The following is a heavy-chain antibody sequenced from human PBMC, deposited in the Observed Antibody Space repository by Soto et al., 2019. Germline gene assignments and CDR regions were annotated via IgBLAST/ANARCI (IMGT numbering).Heavy chain of an antibody. CDR3: TTNQVTGHKPH. D-gene: IGHD3-9*01. Sequence: EVQLVESGGGLVQPGGSLKLSCAASGFTFNGSAMHWVRQAPGKGLEWVGRITNKADNYATVYAASVKGRFTISRDDSKNAAYLQMNSLKTEDTAVYYRTTNQVTGHKPHWGQGTLVTVSS. CDR2: ITNKADNYAT. CDR1: GFTFNGSA. V-gene: IGHV3-73*02. J-gene: IGHJ4*02.